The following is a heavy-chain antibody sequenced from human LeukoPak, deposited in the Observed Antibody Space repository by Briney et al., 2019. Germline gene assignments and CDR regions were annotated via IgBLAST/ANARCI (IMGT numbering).Heavy chain of an antibody. CDR1: GFTFSNYG. CDR2: VWYDGSKG. CDR3: ARVHSYGSNYHEYGMGV. V-gene: IGHV3-33*01. D-gene: IGHD5-18*01. J-gene: IGHJ6*02. Sequence: GGSLRLTCLACGFTFSNYGMHWVRQVPGKGLEWVAFVWYDGSKGYYADSVKGRFSVSVYHSRNTLYLQMSSLRGDDSALYYCARVHSYGSNYHEYGMGVWGRGTTVTVSS.